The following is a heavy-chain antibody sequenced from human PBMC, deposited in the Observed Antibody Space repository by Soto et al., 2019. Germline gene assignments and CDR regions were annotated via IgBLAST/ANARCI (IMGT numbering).Heavy chain of an antibody. CDR1: GYTFTSYG. J-gene: IGHJ6*02. Sequence: ASVKVSCKASGYTFTSYGISWVRQAPGQGLDWMGWISAYNGNTKYAQDLQGRVTMTTDTSTSTAYMELRSLRSDDTAVYYCARFTGGSYNTYYFYYGMDVWGQGTTVTVS. CDR2: ISAYNGNT. D-gene: IGHD2-15*01. CDR3: ARFTGGSYNTYYFYYGMDV. V-gene: IGHV1-18*04.